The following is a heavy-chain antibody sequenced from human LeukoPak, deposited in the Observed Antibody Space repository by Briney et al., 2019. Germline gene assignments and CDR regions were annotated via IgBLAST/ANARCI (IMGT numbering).Heavy chain of an antibody. V-gene: IGHV4-39*07. CDR2: MYYSGST. Sequence: SETLSLTCTVSGGSISSSSYYWGWIRQPPGKGLEWIGSMYYSGSTYYNPSLKSRVTISIDTSKNQFSLKLNSVTAADTAVYYCARSIYSGDCLGDYWGQGTLVTVSS. CDR1: GGSISSSSYY. CDR3: ARSIYSGDCLGDY. D-gene: IGHD6-19*01. J-gene: IGHJ4*02.